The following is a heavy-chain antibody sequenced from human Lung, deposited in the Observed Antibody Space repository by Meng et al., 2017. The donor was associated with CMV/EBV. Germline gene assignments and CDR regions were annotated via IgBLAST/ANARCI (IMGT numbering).Heavy chain of an antibody. V-gene: IGHV6-1*01. J-gene: IGHJ4*02. CDR3: ARGINGGCGD. CDR2: TYYRSKWYH. Sequence: VQLQQSGPGLVNPSHTLSLTCAISGDIVSSNSAAWHWIRQSPSRGLEWLGRTYYRSKWYHEYAVSVKSRITISPDTPKNQFSLQLNSMTPEDTAVYYCARGINGGCGDWGQGTLVTVSS. D-gene: IGHD4-23*01. CDR1: GDIVSSNSAA.